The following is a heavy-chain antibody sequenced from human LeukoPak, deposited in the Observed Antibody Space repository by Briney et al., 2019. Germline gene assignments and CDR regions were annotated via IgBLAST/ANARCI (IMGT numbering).Heavy chain of an antibody. Sequence: ASVKVSCKASGYTFTSYGISWVRQAPGQGLEWMGWISAYNGNTNYAQKLQGRVTMTTDTSTSTAYMELRSLRSDDTAVYYCARARRITMIVVVNDAFDIWGQGTMVTVSS. CDR3: ARARRITMIVVVNDAFDI. J-gene: IGHJ3*02. D-gene: IGHD3-22*01. CDR1: GYTFTSYG. V-gene: IGHV1-18*01. CDR2: ISAYNGNT.